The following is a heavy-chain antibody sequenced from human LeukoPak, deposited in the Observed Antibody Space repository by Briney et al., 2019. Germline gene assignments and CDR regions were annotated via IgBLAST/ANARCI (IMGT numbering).Heavy chain of an antibody. V-gene: IGHV3-21*01. D-gene: IGHD4-23*01. CDR2: ISSGSSYI. CDR3: ARDKDYGDKRLLDY. CDR1: GFTFSSYA. J-gene: IGHJ4*02. Sequence: GGSLRLSCAASGFTFSSYAMSWVRQAPGKGLEWVSFISSGSSYIYYADSVKGRFTISRDNAKNSLYLQMNSLRAEDTAVYYCARDKDYGDKRLLDYWGQGTLVTVSS.